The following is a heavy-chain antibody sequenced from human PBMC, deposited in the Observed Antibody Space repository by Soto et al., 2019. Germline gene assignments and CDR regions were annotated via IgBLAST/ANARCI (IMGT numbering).Heavy chain of an antibody. CDR1: GYTFTGYY. CDR3: ARRGFSGYDLYYFDF. Sequence: GASVKVYCKASGYTFTGYYIHWVRQAPGQGLEWMGWINPYSGGTNYAQKFQGRVSMTRDTSIATASMELSRLTSDDTAVYFCARRGFSGYDLYYFDFWGQGTLVTVSS. CDR2: INPYSGGT. D-gene: IGHD5-12*01. V-gene: IGHV1-2*02. J-gene: IGHJ4*02.